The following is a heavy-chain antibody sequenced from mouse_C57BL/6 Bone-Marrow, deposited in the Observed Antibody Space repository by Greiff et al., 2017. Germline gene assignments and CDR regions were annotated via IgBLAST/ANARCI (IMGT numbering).Heavy chain of an antibody. CDR3: TRIGNYSYAMDY. J-gene: IGHJ4*01. V-gene: IGHV1-82*01. D-gene: IGHD2-1*01. Sequence: VQLQQSGPELVKPGASVKISCKASGYAISSSWMNWVKQRPGKGLEWIGRIYPGDGDTNYNGKFKGKATLTADKSSSTAYMQLSSLTSEDSAVYFCTRIGNYSYAMDYWGQGTSVTVSS. CDR1: GYAISSSW. CDR2: IYPGDGDT.